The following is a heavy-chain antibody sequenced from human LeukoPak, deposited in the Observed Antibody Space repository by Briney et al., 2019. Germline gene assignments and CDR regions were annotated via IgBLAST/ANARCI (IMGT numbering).Heavy chain of an antibody. CDR3: AVTSRSYAFDY. D-gene: IGHD3-16*01. CDR2: INQDGSEA. V-gene: IGHV3-7*02. Sequence: GGSLRLSCTAAGFTFTSNWMFWVRQAPGKGPEWLANINQDGSEAYSVDSVKGRFTISRDNAKNSVYLQMNSLRVEDTAVYYCAVTSRSYAFDYWGPGTLVTVSS. J-gene: IGHJ4*02. CDR1: GFTFTSNW.